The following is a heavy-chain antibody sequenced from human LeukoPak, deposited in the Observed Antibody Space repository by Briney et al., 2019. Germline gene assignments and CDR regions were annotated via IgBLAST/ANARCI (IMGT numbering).Heavy chain of an antibody. Sequence: GGSLRLSCAASGFTFSDNYMSWIRQAPGKGLEWVSYISGSSSYTNYVDSVKGRFTISRHNSKNTLFLQMNSLRSEDTAVYYCARLVSMNWFDPWGQGTLVTVSS. CDR1: GFTFSDNY. D-gene: IGHD5/OR15-5a*01. V-gene: IGHV3-11*03. CDR3: ARLVSMNWFDP. CDR2: ISGSSSYT. J-gene: IGHJ5*02.